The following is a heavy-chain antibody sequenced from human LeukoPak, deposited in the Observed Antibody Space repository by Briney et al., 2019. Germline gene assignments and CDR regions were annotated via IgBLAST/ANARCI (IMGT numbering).Heavy chain of an antibody. V-gene: IGHV3-66*01. CDR2: IYSGGST. CDR3: ASSSITYCGGDCYSGADY. D-gene: IGHD2-21*02. J-gene: IGHJ4*02. Sequence: GGSLRLSCAASGFIVSSNYMTWVRQAPGKGLEWVSVIYSGGSTYYADSVKGRFTISRDNSKNTVYLQMNSLRAEDTAVYYCASSSITYCGGDCYSGADYWGQGTLVTVSS. CDR1: GFIVSSNY.